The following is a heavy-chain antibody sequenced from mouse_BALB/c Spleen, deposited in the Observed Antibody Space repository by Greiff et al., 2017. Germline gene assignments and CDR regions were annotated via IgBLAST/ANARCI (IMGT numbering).Heavy chain of an antibody. Sequence: VQGVESGPGLVAPSQSLSITCTVSGFSLTSYGVHWVRQPPGKGLEWLGVIWAGGSTNYNSALMSRLSISKDNSKSQVFLKMNSLQTDDTAMYYCARENDGYSFAYWGQGTLVTVSA. CDR3: ARENDGYSFAY. CDR1: GFSLTSYG. CDR2: IWAGGST. V-gene: IGHV2-9*02. D-gene: IGHD2-3*01. J-gene: IGHJ3*01.